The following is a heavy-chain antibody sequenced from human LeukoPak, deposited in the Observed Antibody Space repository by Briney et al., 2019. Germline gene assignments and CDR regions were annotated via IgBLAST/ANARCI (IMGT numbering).Heavy chain of an antibody. V-gene: IGHV3-21*01. CDR3: ARGEGYTVTRRYNWFVP. J-gene: IGHJ5*02. Sequence: GGSLRLSCAASGFTFSSYSMNWVPQAPGKGLERVSSISSRSSYIYYADSVKGRFTISRDNAKNSLYLQMNSRRAEDAAVYYCARGEGYTVTRRYNWFVPWGQRTLVTVSS. CDR1: GFTFSSYS. D-gene: IGHD4-17*01. CDR2: ISSRSSYI.